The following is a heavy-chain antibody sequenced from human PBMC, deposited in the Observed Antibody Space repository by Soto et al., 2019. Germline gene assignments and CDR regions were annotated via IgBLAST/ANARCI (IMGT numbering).Heavy chain of an antibody. CDR1: GFTFSSYA. CDR2: ISGSGGST. CDR3: ARPRGRFLAWSYYYYGMDV. Sequence: XGSLRLTCAASGFTFSSYAMSWVRQAPGKGLEWVSAISGSGGSTYYADSVKGRFTISRDNSKNTLYLQMNSLRAEDTAVYYCARPRGRFLAWSYYYYGMDVWGQGTTVTVSS. V-gene: IGHV3-23*01. J-gene: IGHJ6*02. D-gene: IGHD3-3*01.